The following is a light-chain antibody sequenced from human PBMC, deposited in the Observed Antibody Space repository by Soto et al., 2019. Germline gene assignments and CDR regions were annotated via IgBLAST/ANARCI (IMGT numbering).Light chain of an antibody. CDR2: DAS. CDR3: QQRSNWPS. CDR1: QSVSNNY. J-gene: IGKJ5*01. Sequence: EIVLTQSPGTLSLSPGERATLSCRASQSVSNNYLAWYQQKPGQAPRLLIYDASNRATGIPARFSGSGSGTDFTLTISSLEPEDFAVYYCQQRSNWPSFGQGTRREIK. V-gene: IGKV3-11*01.